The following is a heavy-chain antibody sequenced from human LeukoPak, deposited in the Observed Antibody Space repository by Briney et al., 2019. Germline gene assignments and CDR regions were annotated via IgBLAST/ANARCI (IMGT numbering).Heavy chain of an antibody. D-gene: IGHD3-16*02. CDR3: ARMGSYRYMAYFDY. J-gene: IGHJ4*02. Sequence: SETLSLTCAVYGGSFSGYYWSWIRQPPGKGLEWIGEINHSGSTNYNPSLRSRVTISVDTSKNQFSLKLSSVTAADTAVYYCARMGSYRYMAYFDYWGQGTLVTVSS. CDR1: GGSFSGYY. CDR2: INHSGST. V-gene: IGHV4-34*01.